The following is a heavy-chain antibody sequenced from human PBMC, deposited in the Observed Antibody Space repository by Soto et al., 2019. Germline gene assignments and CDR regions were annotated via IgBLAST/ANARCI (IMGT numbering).Heavy chain of an antibody. CDR2: IKPNTDDT. V-gene: IGHV1-2*02. Sequence: ASVKVSCKPSGFTFSGFYLHWVRQAPGQGLEWMGWIKPNTDDTGYAQKFQGRVTLTWDTSSSAGYLDLSRLRSDDTAVYYCARSPYSLEGDGQHYYYGMDIWGLGTTVTVS. D-gene: IGHD1-26*01. CDR3: ARSPYSLEGDGQHYYYGMDI. CDR1: GFTFSGFY. J-gene: IGHJ6*02.